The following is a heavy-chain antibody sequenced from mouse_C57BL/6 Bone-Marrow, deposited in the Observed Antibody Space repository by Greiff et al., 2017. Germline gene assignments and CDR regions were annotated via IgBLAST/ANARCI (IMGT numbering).Heavy chain of an antibody. D-gene: IGHD1-1*01. J-gene: IGHJ1*03. CDR2: IDPSDSYT. Sequence: QVQLQQPGAELVKPGASVKLSCKASGYTFTSYWMQWVKQRPGQGLEWIGEIDPSDSYTNYNQKFKGKATLTVDTSASTAYMQLSSLTSEDSAVYYCAREGVLRYWYFDVWGTGTTVTVAA. CDR3: AREGVLRYWYFDV. V-gene: IGHV1-50*01. CDR1: GYTFTSYW.